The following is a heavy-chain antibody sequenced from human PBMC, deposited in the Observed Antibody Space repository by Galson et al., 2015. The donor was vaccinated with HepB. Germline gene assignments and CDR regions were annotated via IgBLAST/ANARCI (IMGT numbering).Heavy chain of an antibody. CDR2: ISWDGGRT. Sequence: SLRLSCAASGFTFSSYAMHWVRQAPEKGLEWVSLISWDGGRTYYADSVKGRFTISRDNSKNSLYLQMNSLRAEDTALYYCAKGPRYCSSTSCGPFAYWGQGTLVTVSS. D-gene: IGHD2-2*01. CDR1: GFTFSSYA. J-gene: IGHJ4*02. V-gene: IGHV3-43D*03. CDR3: AKGPRYCSSTSCGPFAY.